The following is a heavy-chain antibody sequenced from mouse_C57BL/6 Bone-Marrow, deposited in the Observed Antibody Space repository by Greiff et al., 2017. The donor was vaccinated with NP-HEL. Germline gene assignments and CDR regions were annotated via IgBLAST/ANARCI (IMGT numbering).Heavy chain of an antibody. CDR1: GFTFSDAW. J-gene: IGHJ2*01. CDR2: IRNKANNHAT. V-gene: IGHV6-6*01. Sequence: EVQLQQSGGGLVQPGGSMKLSCAASGFTFSDAWMDWVRQSPEKGLEWVAEIRNKANNHATYYAESVKGRFTISRDDSKSSVYRQMNSLRAEDTGIYYCIAYDGYLPYFDYWGQGTTLTVSS. CDR3: IAYDGYLPYFDY. D-gene: IGHD2-3*01.